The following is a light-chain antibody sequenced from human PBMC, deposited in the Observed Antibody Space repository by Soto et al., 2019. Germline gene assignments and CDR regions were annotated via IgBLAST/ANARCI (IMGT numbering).Light chain of an antibody. CDR1: QSVSSSY. Sequence: EIVLTQSPGTLSLSPGERATLSCRASQSVSSSYLAWYQQKPGQAPRLLIYGASSMATGIPDRFSGSGSGTDFTLTISRREPEDFSVYYCQQYGSSPYTFGQGPKLEIK. V-gene: IGKV3-20*01. CDR2: GAS. J-gene: IGKJ2*01. CDR3: QQYGSSPYT.